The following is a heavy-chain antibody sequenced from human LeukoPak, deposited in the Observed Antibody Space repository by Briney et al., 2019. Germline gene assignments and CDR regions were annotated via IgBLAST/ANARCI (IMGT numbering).Heavy chain of an antibody. J-gene: IGHJ4*02. CDR3: ARGDYGDYDY. V-gene: IGHV4-59*08. CDR2: IYYSGST. CDR1: GGSISSYY. Sequence: SETLSLTCTVSGGSISSYYWSWVRQPPGKGLEWIGYIYYSGSTNYNPSLKSRVTISVDTSKNQFSLKLSSVTAADTAVYYCARGDYGDYDYWGQGTLVTVSS. D-gene: IGHD4-17*01.